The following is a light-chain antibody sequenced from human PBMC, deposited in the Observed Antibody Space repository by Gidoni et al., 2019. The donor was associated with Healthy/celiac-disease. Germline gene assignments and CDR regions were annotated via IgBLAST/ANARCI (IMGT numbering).Light chain of an antibody. CDR3: QQRSNWPLT. CDR1: QSVSSY. CDR2: DAS. J-gene: IGKJ4*01. Sequence: EIVLTQSPATLSLSPGERATLSCRASQSVSSYLAWYQQEPGQAPRPLIYDASNRAPGIPARFSGSGSGTDFTRTISSREPEDFAVYYCQQRSNWPLTFGGGTKVEIK. V-gene: IGKV3-11*01.